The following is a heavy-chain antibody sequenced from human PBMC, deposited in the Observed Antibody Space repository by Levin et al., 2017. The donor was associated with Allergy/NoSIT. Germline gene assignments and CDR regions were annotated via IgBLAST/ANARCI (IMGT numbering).Heavy chain of an antibody. Sequence: SETLSLTCAVSGGSISSSNWWSWVRQPPGKGLEWIGEFYHSGSTNYNPSLKSRVTISVDKSKNQFSLKLSSVTAADTAVYYCARAHYYDSSGYYYEDAFDIWGQGTMVTVSS. CDR1: GGSISSSNW. V-gene: IGHV4-4*02. CDR2: FYHSGST. D-gene: IGHD3-22*01. J-gene: IGHJ3*02. CDR3: ARAHYYDSSGYYYEDAFDI.